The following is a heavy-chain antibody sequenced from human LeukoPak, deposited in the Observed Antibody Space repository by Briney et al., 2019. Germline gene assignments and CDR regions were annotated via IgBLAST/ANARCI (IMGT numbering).Heavy chain of an antibody. D-gene: IGHD2-2*01. CDR1: GYSFTSYW. J-gene: IGHJ6*02. CDR2: IYPGDSDT. CDR3: ARHGVYCSSTSCYLDV. Sequence: GESLKISCKGYGYSFTSYWIGWVRQMPGKGLEWMGIIYPGDSDTRYSPSFQGQVPISADKPISTGYLQWSSLKASDTAMYYCARHGVYCSSTSCYLDVWGQGTTVTVSS. V-gene: IGHV5-51*01.